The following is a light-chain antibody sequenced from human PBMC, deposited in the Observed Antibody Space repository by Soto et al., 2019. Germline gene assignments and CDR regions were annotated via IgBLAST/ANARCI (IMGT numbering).Light chain of an antibody. CDR2: AAS. CDR1: QGISSY. V-gene: IGKV1-39*01. J-gene: IGKJ2*01. Sequence: IPLTQSPSSLSASVGDRVTITCRASQGISSYLAWYQQKPGKAPKLLIYAASSLQSGVPSRFSGSGSGTDFTLTISSLQPEDFATYYCQQSYSTLPWTFGQGTKLEIK. CDR3: QQSYSTLPWT.